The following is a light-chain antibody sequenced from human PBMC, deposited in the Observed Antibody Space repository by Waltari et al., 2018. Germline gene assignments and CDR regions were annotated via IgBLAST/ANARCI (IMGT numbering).Light chain of an antibody. Sequence: QSALTQPASVSGSPGQSIPISCTGTSRDVGGYNYVSWYQQHPGKAPKPMIYDVSNRPSGVSNRFSGSKSGNTASLTISGLQAEDEADYYCSSYTSSSTRVFGGGTKLTVL. CDR2: DVS. CDR1: SRDVGGYNY. J-gene: IGLJ3*02. V-gene: IGLV2-14*01. CDR3: SSYTSSSTRV.